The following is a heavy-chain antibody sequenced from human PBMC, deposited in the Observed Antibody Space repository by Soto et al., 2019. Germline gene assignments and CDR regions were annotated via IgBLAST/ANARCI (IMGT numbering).Heavy chain of an antibody. CDR2: INDSGGNT. J-gene: IGHJ4*02. V-gene: IGHV3-23*01. CDR3: AKDPRPGYASGWHYFDY. CDR1: GITFNSYA. D-gene: IGHD6-19*01. Sequence: EVQVLESGGGSVQPGGSLRLSCAASGITFNSYAMSWVRQAPGKGLEWVSGINDSGGNTYYADSVKGRFTISRDNAKHTLYLQMNSLRAEDTAMYYCAKDPRPGYASGWHYFDYWGQGILVTVSS.